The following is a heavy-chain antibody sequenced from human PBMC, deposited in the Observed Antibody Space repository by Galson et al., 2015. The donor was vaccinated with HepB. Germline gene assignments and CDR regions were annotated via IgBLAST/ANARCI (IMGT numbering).Heavy chain of an antibody. V-gene: IGHV1-46*03. Sequence: SVKVSCKASGYSFTNYYMHWVRQAPGQGLEWIGIVNHNTNNTRYAQKVQGRVTMTRDTSTSTVYMELSSLRSGDTVVYYCARDFWGYNYGGWGKGTLVTVSS. CDR3: ARDFWGYNYGG. CDR1: GYSFTNYY. D-gene: IGHD5-18*01. J-gene: IGHJ4*02. CDR2: VNHNTNNT.